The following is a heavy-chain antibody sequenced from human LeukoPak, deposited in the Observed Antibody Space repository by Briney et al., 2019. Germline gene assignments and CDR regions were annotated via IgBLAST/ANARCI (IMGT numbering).Heavy chain of an antibody. V-gene: IGHV1-69*04. D-gene: IGHD3-10*01. CDR2: IIPIFGIA. CDR3: ARDDTMVRGPTGY. CDR1: GGTFSSYA. J-gene: IGHJ4*02. Sequence: ASVKVSCKASGGTFSSYAISWVRQAPGQGLEWMGRIIPIFGIANYAQKFQGRVTTTADKSTSTAYMELSSLRSEDTAVYYCARDDTMVRGPTGYWGQGTLVTVSS.